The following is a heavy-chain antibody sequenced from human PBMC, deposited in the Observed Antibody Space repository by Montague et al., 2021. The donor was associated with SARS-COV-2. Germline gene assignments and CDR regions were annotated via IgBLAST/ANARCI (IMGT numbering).Heavy chain of an antibody. CDR2: ISYDGRNK. J-gene: IGHJ6*02. D-gene: IGHD3-9*01. CDR1: GYTFSHYG. CDR3: AKDQGYFDWPLPQDGMDA. V-gene: IGHV3-30*18. Sequence: SLRLSCAASGYTFSHYGIHWVRQAPGKGLEWVAFISYDGRNKYYADPVTGRFTILRDDSKNTLYLQMNSLKTEDTAVYYCAKDQGYFDWPLPQDGMDAWGQGTTAIVSS.